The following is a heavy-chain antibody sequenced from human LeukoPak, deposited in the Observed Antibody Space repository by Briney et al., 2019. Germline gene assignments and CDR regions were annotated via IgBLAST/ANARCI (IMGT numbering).Heavy chain of an antibody. J-gene: IGHJ2*01. Sequence: GGSLRLSCAASGFTFSSYAMSWVRQAPGKGPEWVTNIKQDGSEKYYVDSVKGRFTISRDNAETSLHLQMNSLRAEDTAVYYCARGGNHGDYWYFDLWGRGTLVTVSS. CDR3: ARGGNHGDYWYFDL. CDR2: IKQDGSEK. D-gene: IGHD4-17*01. V-gene: IGHV3-7*01. CDR1: GFTFSSYA.